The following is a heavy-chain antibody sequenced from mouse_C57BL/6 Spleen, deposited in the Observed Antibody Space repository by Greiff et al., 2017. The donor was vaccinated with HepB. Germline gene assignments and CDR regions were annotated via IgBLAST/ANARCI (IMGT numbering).Heavy chain of an antibody. V-gene: IGHV1-81*01. J-gene: IGHJ4*01. CDR1: GYTFTSYG. D-gene: IGHD1-1*01. Sequence: VQLQQSGAELARPGASVKLSCKASGYTFTSYGISWVKQRTGQGLEWIGEIYPRSGNTYYNEKFKGKATLTADKSSSTAYMELRSLTSEDSAVYFCARFFPTITTRDAMDYWGQGTSVTVSS. CDR3: ARFFPTITTRDAMDY. CDR2: IYPRSGNT.